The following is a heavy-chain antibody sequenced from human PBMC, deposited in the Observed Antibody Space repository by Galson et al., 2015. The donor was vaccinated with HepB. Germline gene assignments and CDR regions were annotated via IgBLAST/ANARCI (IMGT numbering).Heavy chain of an antibody. V-gene: IGHV3-74*01. Sequence: SLRLSCAGSGITLSSYSMNWVRQAPGKGLEWVSRINSDRSTTSYADSVKGRFTISRDNAKNTLYLQMNSLRDEDTAVYYCARAYCGGDCYPDYFDYWGQGTLVTVSS. D-gene: IGHD2-21*02. CDR1: GITLSSYS. J-gene: IGHJ4*02. CDR2: INSDRSTT. CDR3: ARAYCGGDCYPDYFDY.